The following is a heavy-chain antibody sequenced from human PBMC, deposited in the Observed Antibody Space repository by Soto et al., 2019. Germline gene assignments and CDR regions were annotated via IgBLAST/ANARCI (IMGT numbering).Heavy chain of an antibody. CDR2: ISPYNGNT. V-gene: IGHV1-18*01. D-gene: IGHD3-22*01. J-gene: IGHJ4*02. CDR1: GYTFINSA. Sequence: DSVKVSFTSTGYTFINSAIAWVRQAPGQGLEWMGWISPYNGNTNYAQSVQGRVTITTDTSTSTAYMEIRSLRFDDTAVYYCARDQSSGVFDYWGQGTLVTVSS. CDR3: ARDQSSGVFDY.